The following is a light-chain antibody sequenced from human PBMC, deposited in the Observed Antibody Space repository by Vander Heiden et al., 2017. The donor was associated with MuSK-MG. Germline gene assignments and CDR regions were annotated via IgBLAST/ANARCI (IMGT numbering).Light chain of an antibody. V-gene: IGLV3-21*02. CDR2: DDS. CDR1: NIGSTS. Sequence: SYVLTQPPSVSVAPGQTARITCGGNNIGSTSVHWYQQKPGQAPVLGGYDDSDRPSGIPERFSGSNSGNTATLTISRVEAGDEADYDCQVWDSSSDHYVFGTGTKVTVL. J-gene: IGLJ1*01. CDR3: QVWDSSSDHYV.